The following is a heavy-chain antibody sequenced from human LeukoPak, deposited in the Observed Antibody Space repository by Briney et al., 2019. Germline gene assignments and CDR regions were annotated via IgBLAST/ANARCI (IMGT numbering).Heavy chain of an antibody. J-gene: IGHJ4*02. CDR2: ISRDESNK. Sequence: GGSLRLSCAASGFFVTTYGIHWVRQAPGKGLEWVAVISRDESNKYYGDSVKGRFTISRDNSKNTLYLHMNSLRAEDTAVYYCARVRYCSGGSCYFYNAMDVWGQGALVTVSS. CDR1: GFFVTTYG. V-gene: IGHV3-30*03. D-gene: IGHD2-15*01. CDR3: ARVRYCSGGSCYFYNAMDV.